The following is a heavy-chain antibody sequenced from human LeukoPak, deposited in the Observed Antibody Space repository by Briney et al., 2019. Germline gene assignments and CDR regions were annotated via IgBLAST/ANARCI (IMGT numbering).Heavy chain of an antibody. CDR2: INPSGGST. D-gene: IGHD3-9*01. CDR3: ARDPGYYDILTGYLRDYYMDV. J-gene: IGHJ6*03. Sequence: ASVKVSCKASGYTFTSYGISWVRQAPGQGLEWMGIINPSGGSTSYAQKFQGRVTITRDTSTSTVYMELSRLRSDDTAVYYCARDPGYYDILTGYLRDYYMDVWGKGTTVTISS. CDR1: GYTFTSYG. V-gene: IGHV1-46*01.